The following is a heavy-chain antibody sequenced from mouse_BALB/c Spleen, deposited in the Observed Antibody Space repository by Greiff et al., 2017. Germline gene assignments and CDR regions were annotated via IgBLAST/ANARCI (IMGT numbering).Heavy chain of an antibody. CDR2: ISSGGSYT. Sequence: EVHLVESGGGLVKPGGSLKLSCAASGFTFSSYTMSWVRQTPEKRLEWVATISSGGSYTYYPDSVKGRFTISRDNAKNTLYLQMSSLKSEDTAMYYCTRDRGGSYAMDYWGQGTSVTVSS. CDR3: TRDRGGSYAMDY. D-gene: IGHD3-3*01. V-gene: IGHV5-6-4*01. J-gene: IGHJ4*01. CDR1: GFTFSSYT.